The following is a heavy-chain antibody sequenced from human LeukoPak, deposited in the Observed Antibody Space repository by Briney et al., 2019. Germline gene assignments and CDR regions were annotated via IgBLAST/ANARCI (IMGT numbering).Heavy chain of an antibody. CDR3: ARVWYSGSYPVDY. Sequence: PGGSLRLSCAASGFTFSYQYMNWVRQAPGKGLEWVSSISDSSNYIYYADSVKGRFTISRDNAKNSLYLQMNSLRAEDTAVYYCARVWYSGSYPVDYWGQGTLVTVSS. D-gene: IGHD1-26*01. CDR1: GFTFSYQY. V-gene: IGHV3-21*01. J-gene: IGHJ4*02. CDR2: ISDSSNYI.